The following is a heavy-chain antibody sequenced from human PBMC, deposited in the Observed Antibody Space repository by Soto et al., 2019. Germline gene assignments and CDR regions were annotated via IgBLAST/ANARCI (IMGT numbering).Heavy chain of an antibody. V-gene: IGHV3-33*01. D-gene: IGHD1-7*01. CDR2: IWYDGSNK. CDR3: AREPRNWNSGYYYYGMDV. Sequence: QPGGSLRLSCAASGFTFSSYGMHWVRQAPGKGLEWVAVIWYDGSNKYYADSVKGRFTISRDNSKNTLYLQMNSLRAEDTAVYYCAREPRNWNSGYYYYGMDVWGQGTTVTVSS. CDR1: GFTFSSYG. J-gene: IGHJ6*02.